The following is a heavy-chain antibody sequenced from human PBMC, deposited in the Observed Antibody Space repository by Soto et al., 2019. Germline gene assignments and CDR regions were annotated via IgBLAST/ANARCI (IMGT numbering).Heavy chain of an antibody. J-gene: IGHJ6*02. D-gene: IGHD6-19*01. V-gene: IGHV1-69*01. CDR1: GDTFIGYS. CDR2: VIPTQRTT. Sequence: QVQLVQSGAEVKKPGTSVRVSCKASGDTFIGYSISWVRQAPGQGLEWMGWVIPTQRTTKYAQRFQGRVTMSVDQFASTTYMELSSLRPEDTALYYCVIDRLIVAVSVGRMYVWGQGTTVIVSS. CDR3: VIDRLIVAVSVGRMYV.